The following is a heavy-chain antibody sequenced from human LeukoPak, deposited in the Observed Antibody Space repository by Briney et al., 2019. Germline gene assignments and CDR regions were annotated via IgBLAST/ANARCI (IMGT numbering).Heavy chain of an antibody. V-gene: IGHV4-59*01. J-gene: IGHJ4*02. CDR2: IYYSGST. Sequence: SETLSLTCTVSGGSISSYYWSWIRQPPGKGLEWIGYIYYSGSTNYNPSLKSRVTISVDTSKNQFPLKLSSVTAADTAVYYCARGPSGSYLDYWGQGTLVTVSS. D-gene: IGHD1-26*01. CDR1: GGSISSYY. CDR3: ARGPSGSYLDY.